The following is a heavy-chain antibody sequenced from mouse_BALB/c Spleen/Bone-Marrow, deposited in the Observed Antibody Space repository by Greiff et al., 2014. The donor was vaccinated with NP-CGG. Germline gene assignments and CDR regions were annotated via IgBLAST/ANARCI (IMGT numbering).Heavy chain of an antibody. D-gene: IGHD2-14*01. Sequence: EVHLVESGGGLVKPGGSLKLSCAASGFTFSDFYMYWVRQTPEKRLEWVATISDGGSYIYYPGSVKGRLTISRDDAKNNLYLQMSSLKSEDTAMYYCTRDRGVQGYAMDYWGQGTSVTVSS. CDR1: GFTFSDFY. CDR3: TRDRGVQGYAMDY. V-gene: IGHV5-4*02. J-gene: IGHJ4*01. CDR2: ISDGGSYI.